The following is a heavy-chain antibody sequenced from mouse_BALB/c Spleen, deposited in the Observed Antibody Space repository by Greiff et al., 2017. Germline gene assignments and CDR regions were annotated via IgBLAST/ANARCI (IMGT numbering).Heavy chain of an antibody. CDR2: ISSGGGNT. D-gene: IGHD1-1*01. J-gene: IGHJ1*01. CDR3: ARFGYGSSYLYWYFDV. V-gene: IGHV5-9*03. Sequence: EVKVVESGGGLVKPGGSLKLSCAASGFTFSSYTMSWVRQTPEKRLEWVATISSGGGNTYYPDSVKGRFTISRDNAKNNLYLQMSSLRSEDTALYYCARFGYGSSYLYWYFDVWGAGTTVTVSS. CDR1: GFTFSSYT.